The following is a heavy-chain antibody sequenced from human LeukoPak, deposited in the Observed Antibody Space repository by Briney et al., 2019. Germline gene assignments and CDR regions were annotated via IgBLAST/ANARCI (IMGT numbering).Heavy chain of an antibody. D-gene: IGHD3-9*01. CDR2: IWYDGSNK. Sequence: GGSLRLSCAASGFTFSSYGMHWVRQAPGKGLEWVAVIWYDGSNKYYADSVKGRFTISRDNAKNSLYLQMNSLRAEDTAVYYCARDILTGSSGYWGQGTLVTVSS. CDR3: ARDILTGSSGY. V-gene: IGHV3-33*01. CDR1: GFTFSSYG. J-gene: IGHJ4*02.